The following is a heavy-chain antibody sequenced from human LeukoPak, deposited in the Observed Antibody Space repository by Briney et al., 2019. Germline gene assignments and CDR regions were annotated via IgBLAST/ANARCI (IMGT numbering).Heavy chain of an antibody. CDR3: ARGGIAVAGGYYCYGMDV. V-gene: IGHV1-8*02. CDR2: MNPNSGNT. Sequence: ASVKVSCKASGYTFTSYGINWVRQATGQGLEWMGWMNPNSGNTGYAQKFQGRVTMTRNTSISTAYMELSSLRSEDTAVYYCARGGIAVAGGYYCYGMDVWGQGTTVTVSS. D-gene: IGHD6-19*01. J-gene: IGHJ6*02. CDR1: GYTFTSYG.